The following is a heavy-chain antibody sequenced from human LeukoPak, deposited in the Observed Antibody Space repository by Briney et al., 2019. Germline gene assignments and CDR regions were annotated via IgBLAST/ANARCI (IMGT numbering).Heavy chain of an antibody. D-gene: IGHD2-15*01. CDR2: INPNSGGT. V-gene: IGHV1-2*02. J-gene: IGHJ6*03. Sequence: ASVKVSCKASGYTFTGYYIHWVRQAPGQGLEWMGWINPNSGGTNSAQKFQGRVTLTRDTSISTAYMELSGLRSDDTAVYYCARGVVAATFYYYMDVWGKGTMVTVSS. CDR1: GYTFTGYY. CDR3: ARGVVAATFYYYMDV.